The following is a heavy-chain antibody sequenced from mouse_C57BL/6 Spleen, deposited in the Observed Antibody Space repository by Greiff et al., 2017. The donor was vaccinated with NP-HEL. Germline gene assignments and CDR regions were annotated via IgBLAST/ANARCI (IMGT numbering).Heavy chain of an antibody. CDR2: ISYDGSN. Sequence: DVQLVESGPGLVKPSQSLSLTCSVTGYSITSGYYWNWIRQFPGNKLEWMGYISYDGSNNYNPSLKNRISITRDTSKNQFFLKLNSVTTEDTATYYCARGGYGSSNGDYWGQGTTLTVSS. J-gene: IGHJ2*01. CDR1: GYSITSGYY. CDR3: ARGGYGSSNGDY. V-gene: IGHV3-6*01. D-gene: IGHD1-1*01.